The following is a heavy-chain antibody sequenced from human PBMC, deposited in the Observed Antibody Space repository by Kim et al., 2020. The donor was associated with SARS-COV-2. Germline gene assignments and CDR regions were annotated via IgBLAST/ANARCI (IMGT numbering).Heavy chain of an antibody. V-gene: IGHV3-30*01. J-gene: IGHJ4*02. Sequence: SAKSRFTISRDKSKNTLYLQANSLRPEATAVYYCARSSPRGAAAAYYFDHWGQGTLVTVSS. D-gene: IGHD2-2*01. CDR3: ARSSPRGAAAAYYFDH.